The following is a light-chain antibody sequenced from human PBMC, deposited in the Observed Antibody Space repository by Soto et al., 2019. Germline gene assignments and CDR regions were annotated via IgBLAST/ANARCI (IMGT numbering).Light chain of an antibody. CDR2: AAS. V-gene: IGKV1-27*01. J-gene: IGKJ4*01. Sequence: DIQMTQSPSSLSASVGDRVTITCRASQGISTYLNWYQQKPGKAPKLLIYAASTLQSGVPSRFSASGSGTDFTLTISSLQPEDVATYYCQQDYNAPFTFGSVTKVEIK. CDR3: QQDYNAPFT. CDR1: QGISTY.